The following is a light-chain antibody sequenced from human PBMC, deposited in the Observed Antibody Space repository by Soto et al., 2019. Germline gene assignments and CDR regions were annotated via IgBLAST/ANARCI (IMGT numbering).Light chain of an antibody. Sequence: VLTQSPGTLSLSPGERATLSCRASQSVSSSYLAWYQQKPGQAPRLLIYGASSRATGIPDRFSGSDSGTDFTLTISRLEPEDFAVYYCQQYGSSFGGGTKVDIK. J-gene: IGKJ4*01. CDR1: QSVSSSY. CDR3: QQYGSS. CDR2: GAS. V-gene: IGKV3-20*01.